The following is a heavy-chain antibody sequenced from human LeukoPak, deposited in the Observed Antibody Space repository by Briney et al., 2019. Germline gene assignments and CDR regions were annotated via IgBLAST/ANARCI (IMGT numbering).Heavy chain of an antibody. J-gene: IGHJ4*02. CDR2: ISNKLAGGTA. V-gene: IGHV3-49*03. CDR1: GFTFPAYS. Sequence: PGRSLRLSCTASGFTFPAYSMTWFRLAPGKGLEWVTFISNKLAGGTAEYAASVRGRFTVSRDDSNSIVYLQMNNLKTEDTGVYYCTRDRIQTDYWGQGTLVTVSS. CDR3: TRDRIQTDY.